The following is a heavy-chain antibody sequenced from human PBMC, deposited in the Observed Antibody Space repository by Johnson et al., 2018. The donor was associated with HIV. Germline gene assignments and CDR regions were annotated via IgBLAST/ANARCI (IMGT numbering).Heavy chain of an antibody. CDR1: GSTFRSYA. CDR2: IAYDGSTK. V-gene: IGHV3-30*04. Sequence: QVQLVESGGGVFQPGRSLRLSCADSGSTFRSYAMHWVRQAPGKGLEWVAVIAYDGSTKYYTDSVKGRFTISRDNSKNTLYLQMNSLRAEDTAVYYCARVRVRGGILHGDAFDIWGQGTTVTFSS. D-gene: IGHD3-16*01. J-gene: IGHJ3*02. CDR3: ARVRVRGGILHGDAFDI.